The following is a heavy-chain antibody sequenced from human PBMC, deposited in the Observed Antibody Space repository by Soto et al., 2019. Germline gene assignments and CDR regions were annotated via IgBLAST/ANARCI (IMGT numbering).Heavy chain of an antibody. CDR1: GFSLSNARMG. V-gene: IGHV2-26*01. J-gene: IGHJ4*02. Sequence: QVTLKESGPVLVKPTETLTLTCTVSGFSLSNARMGVSWIRQPPGKALEWLAHIFSNDEKSYSTSLKSRLTVSNDTSKSQVVLTMTNMDPVDTATDYCARIPSQWPVPGFDYWGQGTLVTVSS. D-gene: IGHD6-19*01. CDR2: IFSNDEK. CDR3: ARIPSQWPVPGFDY.